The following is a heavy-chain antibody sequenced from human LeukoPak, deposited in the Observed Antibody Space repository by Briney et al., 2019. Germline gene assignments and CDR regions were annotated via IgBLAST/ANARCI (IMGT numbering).Heavy chain of an antibody. V-gene: IGHV3-7*01. CDR1: GFTFSNYW. Sequence: TGGSLRLSCAASGFTFSNYWMAWVRQAPGKGLEWVANIKEDGSDKHYVDSVKGRFTISRDNADNTLYLQMSSLRDDDTAVYFCVRSKDRSWPYDYWGQGALVTVSS. D-gene: IGHD4-11*01. CDR2: IKEDGSDK. CDR3: VRSKDRSWPYDY. J-gene: IGHJ4*02.